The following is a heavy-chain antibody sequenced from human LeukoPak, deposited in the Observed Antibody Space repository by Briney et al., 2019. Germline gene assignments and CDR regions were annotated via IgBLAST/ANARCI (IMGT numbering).Heavy chain of an antibody. D-gene: IGHD3-3*02. CDR1: GYTFTIYY. J-gene: IGHJ6*03. CDR2: INPSGGST. CDR3: ARSNGPVLVSPGAPIHYYYFYMDV. V-gene: IGHV1-46*01. Sequence: GASVTVSFKASGYTFTIYYMHWVRQAPGQGIEWMGIINPSGGSTSYAQKFQGRVTMTRDKSTSTAYMELSSLRLEDTAVYYCARSNGPVLVSPGAPIHYYYFYMDVWGKGTTVTVSS.